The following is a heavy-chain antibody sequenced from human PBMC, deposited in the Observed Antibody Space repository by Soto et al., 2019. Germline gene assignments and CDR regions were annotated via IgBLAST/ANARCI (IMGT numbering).Heavy chain of an antibody. CDR1: GFGFSSYA. CDR3: AKGFVFGWYHHNYFDY. J-gene: IGHJ4*02. CDR2: ISGSGGGT. Sequence: GGTLRLSCAASGFGFSSYAMTWVRQAPGKGLEWVSTISGSGGGTYYTDSVKGRFTISRDNSKNKLYLQMNSPRAEDTAVYYCAKGFVFGWYHHNYFDYWGQGTLVTVSS. V-gene: IGHV3-23*01. D-gene: IGHD6-19*01.